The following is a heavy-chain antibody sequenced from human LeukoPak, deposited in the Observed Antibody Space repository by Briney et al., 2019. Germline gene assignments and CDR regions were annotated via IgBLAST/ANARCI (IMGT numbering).Heavy chain of an antibody. J-gene: IGHJ4*02. CDR2: ISGSGGST. D-gene: IGHD6-13*01. V-gene: IGHV3-23*01. Sequence: GGSLRLSCAASGFTFSSYAMSWVRQAPGKGLEWVSAISGSGGSTYYADSVKGRFTISRDNSKNTLYLQMNSLRAEDTAVYYCAKDPWAQEAAPSPDFDYWGQGTLVTVSS. CDR1: GFTFSSYA. CDR3: AKDPWAQEAAPSPDFDY.